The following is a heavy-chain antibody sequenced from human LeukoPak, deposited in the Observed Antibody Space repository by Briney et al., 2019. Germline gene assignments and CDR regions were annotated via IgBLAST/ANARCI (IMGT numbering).Heavy chain of an antibody. CDR3: AKDRGGMSSSWELDY. CDR2: ISYDGSNK. V-gene: IGHV3-30*18. Sequence: PGGSLRLSCAASGFTFSSYGMHWVRQAPGKGLEWVAVISYDGSNKYYADSVKGRFTISRDNSKNTLYLQMNSLRAEDTAVYYCAKDRGGMSSSWELDYWCQGTLVTVSS. J-gene: IGHJ4*02. D-gene: IGHD6-13*01. CDR1: GFTFSSYG.